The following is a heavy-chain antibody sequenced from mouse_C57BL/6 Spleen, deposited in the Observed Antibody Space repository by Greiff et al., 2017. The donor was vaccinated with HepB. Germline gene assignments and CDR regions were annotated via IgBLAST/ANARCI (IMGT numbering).Heavy chain of an antibody. CDR2: IDPSDSET. CDR1: GYTFTSYW. CDR3: ARDKRRSLAY. J-gene: IGHJ3*01. Sequence: QVQLQQPGAELVRPGSSVKLSCKASGYTFTSYWMHWGKQRPIQGLEWIGNIDPSDSETHYNQKFKDKATLTVDKSSSTAYMQLSSLTSEDSAVYYCARDKRRSLAYWGQGTLVTVSA. V-gene: IGHV1-52*01.